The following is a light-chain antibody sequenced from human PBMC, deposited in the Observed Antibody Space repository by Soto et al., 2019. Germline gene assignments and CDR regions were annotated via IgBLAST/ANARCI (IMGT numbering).Light chain of an antibody. V-gene: IGKV3-11*01. J-gene: IGKJ2*01. CDR2: DTS. CDR1: QSVSSY. Sequence: ELVLTQSPATLSLSPGERATLSYRASQSVSSYLAWYQQKPGQAPRLLIYDTSNRATGISARFSGSGSGTDFTLTISGLEPEDFAVYYCQHRGNWPPMYTFGQGTKLEIK. CDR3: QHRGNWPPMYT.